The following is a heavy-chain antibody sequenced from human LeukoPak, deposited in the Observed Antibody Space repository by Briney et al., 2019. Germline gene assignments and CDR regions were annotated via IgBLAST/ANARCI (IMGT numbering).Heavy chain of an antibody. CDR3: ASYDKTGYSSGFDY. D-gene: IGHD6-19*01. V-gene: IGHV4-59*01. CDR2: IYYSGST. CDR1: GGSISSYY. Sequence: SETLSLTCTVSGGSISSYYWSWIRQPPGKGLEWIGYIYYSGSTNYNPSLKSRVTISVDTSKNQLSLKLSSVTAADTAVYYCASYDKTGYSSGFDYWGQGTLVTVSS. J-gene: IGHJ4*02.